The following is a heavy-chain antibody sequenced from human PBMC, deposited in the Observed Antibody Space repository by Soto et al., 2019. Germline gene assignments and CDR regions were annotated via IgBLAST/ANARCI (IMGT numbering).Heavy chain of an antibody. Sequence: EVQLLESGGGLVQPGGALRLSCAASGFTFSHYAMSWVRQAPGKGLQWVSTIFGSGAPTHYADSVKGRFGISRDNSNNMLFLERNSLKDEDTAVYYFPREASSWGFAFDLWGQGTRVAVSS. J-gene: IGHJ3*01. D-gene: IGHD3-16*01. CDR2: IFGSGAPT. CDR1: GFTFSHYA. V-gene: IGHV3-23*01. CDR3: PREASSWGFAFDL.